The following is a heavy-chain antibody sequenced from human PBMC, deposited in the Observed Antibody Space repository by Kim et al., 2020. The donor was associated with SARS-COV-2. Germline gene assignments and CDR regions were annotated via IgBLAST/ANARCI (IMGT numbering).Heavy chain of an antibody. D-gene: IGHD3-9*01. J-gene: IGHJ4*02. V-gene: IGHV1-18*01. CDR3: ARDSPFDWLSFDY. Sequence: YAQKLQGRVTMTPDTSTSTAYMELRSLRSDDTAVYYCARDSPFDWLSFDYWGQGTLVTVSS.